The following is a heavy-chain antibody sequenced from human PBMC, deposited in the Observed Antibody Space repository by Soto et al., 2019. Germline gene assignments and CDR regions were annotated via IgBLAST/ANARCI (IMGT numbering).Heavy chain of an antibody. Sequence: QVQLVESGGGVVQPGRSLRLSCAASGFTFSSFGMHWVRQVPGKGLEWVALISYDGSKKYYADSVKGRFTISRDKSKNTLYLQMNSLRVEDTAVYYCAADRGWSSADLDYWGQGPLVTVS. D-gene: IGHD6-19*01. CDR1: GFTFSSFG. J-gene: IGHJ4*02. V-gene: IGHV3-30*03. CDR2: ISYDGSKK. CDR3: AADRGWSSADLDY.